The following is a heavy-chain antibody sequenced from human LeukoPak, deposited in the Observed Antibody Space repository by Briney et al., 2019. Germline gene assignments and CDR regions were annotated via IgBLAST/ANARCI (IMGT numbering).Heavy chain of an antibody. CDR2: IRSKAYGGTT. CDR1: GFTFGDYA. Sequence: GGSLRLSCTASGFTFGDYAMSRVRQAPGKGLEWVGFIRSKAYGGTTEYAASVKGRFTISRDDSKSIAYLQMNSLKTEDTAVYYCTRALYYYGSGSYSLDYWGQGTLVTVSS. J-gene: IGHJ4*02. V-gene: IGHV3-49*04. D-gene: IGHD3-10*01. CDR3: TRALYYYGSGSYSLDY.